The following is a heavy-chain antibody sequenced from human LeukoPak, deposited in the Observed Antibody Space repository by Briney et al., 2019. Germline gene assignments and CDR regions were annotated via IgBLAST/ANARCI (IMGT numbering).Heavy chain of an antibody. J-gene: IGHJ4*02. CDR3: ARGQRGWIQLWPRYFDY. V-gene: IGHV3-7*01. CDR1: GFTFSSYW. CDR2: IKQDGSEK. D-gene: IGHD5-18*01. Sequence: GGSLRLSCAASGFTFSSYWMSWVRQAPGKGLEWVANIKQDGSEKYYVDSVKGRFTISRDNAKNSLYLQMNSLRAEDTAVYYCARGQRGWIQLWPRYFDYWGQGTLVTVSS.